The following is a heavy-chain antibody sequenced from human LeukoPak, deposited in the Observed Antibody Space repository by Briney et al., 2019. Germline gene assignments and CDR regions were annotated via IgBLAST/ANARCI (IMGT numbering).Heavy chain of an antibody. CDR2: IYYSGST. V-gene: IGHV4-39*07. CDR3: VRASVESGGAFDI. Sequence: SETLSLTCTVSGGSISSSSYYWGWIRQPPGKGLEWIGSIYYSGSTYYNPSLKSRVTISVDTSKNQFSLNLTSVTAADTAVYYCVRASVESGGAFDIWGQGAMVTVSS. J-gene: IGHJ3*02. D-gene: IGHD2-15*01. CDR1: GGSISSSSYY.